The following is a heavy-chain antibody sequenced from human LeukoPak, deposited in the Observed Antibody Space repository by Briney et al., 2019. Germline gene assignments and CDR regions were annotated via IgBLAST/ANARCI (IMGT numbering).Heavy chain of an antibody. J-gene: IGHJ3*02. CDR3: ARVRSSYYDSSGYLVDI. Sequence: SETLSLTCTVSGGSISSHYWSWIRQPAGKGLEWIGRIYTSGSTNYNPSLKSRVTMSVDTSKNQFSLKLSSVTAADTAVYYCARVRSSYYDSSGYLVDIWGQGTMVTVSS. CDR2: IYTSGST. CDR1: GGSISSHY. D-gene: IGHD3-22*01. V-gene: IGHV4-4*07.